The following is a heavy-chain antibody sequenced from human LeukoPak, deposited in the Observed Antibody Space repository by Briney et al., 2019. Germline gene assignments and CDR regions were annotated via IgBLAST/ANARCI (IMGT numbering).Heavy chain of an antibody. CDR2: IKQDGSEK. J-gene: IGHJ4*02. D-gene: IGHD1-7*01. Sequence: GRSLRLSCAASGFTFSSYAMHWVRQAPGKGLEWVANIKQDGSEKYYVDSVKGRFTISRDNAENSLYLQMNSLRAEDTAVYYCARKRYWNYENWGQGTLVTVSS. V-gene: IGHV3-7*01. CDR3: ARKRYWNYEN. CDR1: GFTFSSYA.